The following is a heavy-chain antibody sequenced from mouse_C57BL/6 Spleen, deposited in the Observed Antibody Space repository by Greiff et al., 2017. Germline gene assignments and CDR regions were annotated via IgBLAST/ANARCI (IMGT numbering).Heavy chain of an antibody. CDR3: AREPELGRSFAY. CDR2: ISDGGSYT. D-gene: IGHD4-1*01. Sequence: EVQGVESGGGLVKPGGSLKLSCAASGFTFSSYAMSWVRQTPEKRLEWVATISDGGSYTYYPDNVKGRFTISRDNAKNNLYLQMNHLKSEDTAMYYCAREPELGRSFAYWGQGTLVTVSA. V-gene: IGHV5-4*01. CDR1: GFTFSSYA. J-gene: IGHJ3*01.